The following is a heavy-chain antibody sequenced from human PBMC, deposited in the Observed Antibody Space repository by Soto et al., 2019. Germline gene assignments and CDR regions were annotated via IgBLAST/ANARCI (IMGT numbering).Heavy chain of an antibody. CDR2: ISAYNGNT. D-gene: IGHD2-2*01. Sequence: ASVKVSCKASGYTFTSYGISWVRQAPGQGLEWMGWISAYNGNTNYAQKLQGRVTMTTDTSTSTAYMELRSLRSDDTAVYYCARKNTPTRSCTSCLGGWFDTWRQGPLRTVSS. CDR1: GYTFTSYG. V-gene: IGHV1-18*01. CDR3: ARKNTPTRSCTSCLGGWFDT. J-gene: IGHJ5*02.